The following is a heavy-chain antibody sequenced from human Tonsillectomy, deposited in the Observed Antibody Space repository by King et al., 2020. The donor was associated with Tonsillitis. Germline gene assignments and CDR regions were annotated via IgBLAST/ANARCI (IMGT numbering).Heavy chain of an antibody. V-gene: IGHV3-48*01. J-gene: IGHJ5*02. Sequence: VQLVESGGGLVQPGGSLRLSCAASGFTFSSYNMNWVRQAPGKGLEWVSFISSSSRTIYYADSVKGRFTISRDNAKNSLYLQMNSLRAEDTAVYYCARDRRAIFGVALLFDPWGQGTLVTVSS. CDR3: ARDRRAIFGVALLFDP. D-gene: IGHD3-3*01. CDR2: ISSSSRTI. CDR1: GFTFSSYN.